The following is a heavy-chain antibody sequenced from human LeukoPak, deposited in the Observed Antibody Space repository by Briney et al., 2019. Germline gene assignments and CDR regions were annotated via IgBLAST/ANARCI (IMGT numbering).Heavy chain of an antibody. CDR1: GFIFSDYY. J-gene: IGHJ4*02. CDR2: IKAKAHGGTI. Sequence: GGSLRLSCAASGFIFSDYYMNWIRQAPGKGLEWVGRIKAKAHGGTIEYAAPVKGRFTISRDDSKNTLYLQMNSLRTEDTAVYYCTTDGVGVEGATYDNWGQGTLVSVSS. D-gene: IGHD1-26*01. V-gene: IGHV3-15*01. CDR3: TTDGVGVEGATYDN.